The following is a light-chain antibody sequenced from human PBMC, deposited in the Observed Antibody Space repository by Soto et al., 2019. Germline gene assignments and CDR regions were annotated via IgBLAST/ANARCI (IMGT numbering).Light chain of an antibody. Sequence: EIVLTQSPGTLSLFPGERATLSCRASQSVSKPLAWYQQKSGQSPRLLIYDASNRAPGIPARFSGSGSGTDFTLTISSLEPEDFAVYYCQHRGEWPPGATFGQGKRLEIK. CDR1: QSVSKP. CDR3: QHRGEWPPGAT. J-gene: IGKJ5*01. V-gene: IGKV3-11*01. CDR2: DAS.